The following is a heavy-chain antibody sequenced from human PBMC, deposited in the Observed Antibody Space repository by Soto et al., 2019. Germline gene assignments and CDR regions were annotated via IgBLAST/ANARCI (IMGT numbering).Heavy chain of an antibody. J-gene: IGHJ6*03. V-gene: IGHV1-46*03. CDR3: ARVQIGYCSSTSCREYYYYYMDV. Sequence: ASVKVSCKASGYTFTSYYMHWVRQAPGQGLEWMGIINPSGGSTSYAQKFQGRVTMTRDTSTSTVYMELSSLRSEDTAVYYCARVQIGYCSSTSCREYYYYYMDVWGKGTTVTFSS. D-gene: IGHD2-2*03. CDR1: GYTFTSYY. CDR2: INPSGGST.